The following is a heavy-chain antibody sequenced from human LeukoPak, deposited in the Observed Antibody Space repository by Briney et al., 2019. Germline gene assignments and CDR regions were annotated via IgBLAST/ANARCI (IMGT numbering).Heavy chain of an antibody. D-gene: IGHD1-26*01. Sequence: ASVKVSCKASGYTFTSYYMHWVRQAPGQGLEWMGWINPKSGGTNYAQNFQGRVTMTRDTSISTAYMELSRLRSDDTAVYYCARDRRGEPWELLFGVDCWGQGTLDTVSS. CDR3: ARDRRGEPWELLFGVDC. CDR1: GYTFTSYY. CDR2: INPKSGGT. V-gene: IGHV1-2*02. J-gene: IGHJ4*02.